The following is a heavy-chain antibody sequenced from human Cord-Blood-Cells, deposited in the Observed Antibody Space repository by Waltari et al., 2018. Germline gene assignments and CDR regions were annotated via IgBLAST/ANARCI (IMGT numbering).Heavy chain of an antibody. Sequence: QVQLVQSGVEVKKPGASVKVSCKASGYHFTSYYMHWVRQAPGQGLEWMGIIIPSGGSTRYTQKVQGRVTMTRDTSTSTVYMELSSLRSEDTAVYYCATKLRGALEIWGQGTMVTVSS. CDR1: GYHFTSYY. V-gene: IGHV1-46*01. J-gene: IGHJ3*02. CDR2: IIPSGGST. CDR3: ATKLRGALEI. D-gene: IGHD1-7*01.